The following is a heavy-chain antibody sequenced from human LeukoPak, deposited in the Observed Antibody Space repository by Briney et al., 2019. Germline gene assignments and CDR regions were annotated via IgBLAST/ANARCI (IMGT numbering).Heavy chain of an antibody. V-gene: IGHV3-48*02. D-gene: IGHD3-10*01. Sequence: GGSLRLSCAASGFTFSSYSMNWVRQAPGKGLEWVSYISSDSRTIYYADSVKGRFTISRDNAKNSLYLQMKSLRDEDTAVYYCARYGSGTSYITSYFDYWGQGTLVTVSS. CDR2: ISSDSRTI. CDR1: GFTFSSYS. CDR3: ARYGSGTSYITSYFDY. J-gene: IGHJ4*02.